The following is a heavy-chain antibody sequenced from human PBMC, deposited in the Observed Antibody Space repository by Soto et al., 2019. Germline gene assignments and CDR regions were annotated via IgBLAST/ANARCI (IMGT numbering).Heavy chain of an antibody. Sequence: QVHLVQSGAEVKKPGASVKVSCKASGYTFTSYGITWVRQAPGQGLEWKGWISAHNGTTDYAQKLQGRVIVTRDTSTSTAYMELRSLISDDTAVYYCARGRYGDYWGQGALVTVSS. D-gene: IGHD1-1*01. CDR2: ISAHNGTT. CDR3: ARGRYGDY. V-gene: IGHV1-18*01. J-gene: IGHJ4*02. CDR1: GYTFTSYG.